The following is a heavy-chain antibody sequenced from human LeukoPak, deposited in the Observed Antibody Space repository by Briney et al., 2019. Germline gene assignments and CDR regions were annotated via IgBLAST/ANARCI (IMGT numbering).Heavy chain of an antibody. J-gene: IGHJ6*02. D-gene: IGHD2-21*02. Sequence: PGGSLRLSCAASGFTFSSYEMNWVRQAPGKGLEWVSYISSSGSTIYYADSVKGRSTISRDNAKNSLYLQMNSLRAEDTAVYYCARWGGSYCGGDCYPAYYYYYYGMDVWGQGTTVTVSS. CDR1: GFTFSSYE. CDR2: ISSSGSTI. V-gene: IGHV3-48*03. CDR3: ARWGGSYCGGDCYPAYYYYYYGMDV.